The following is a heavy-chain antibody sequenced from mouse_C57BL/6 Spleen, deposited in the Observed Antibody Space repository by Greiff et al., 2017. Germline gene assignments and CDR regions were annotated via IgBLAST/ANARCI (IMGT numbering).Heavy chain of an antibody. J-gene: IGHJ2*01. CDR2: IDPENGDT. Sequence: DVKLVESGAELVRPGASVKLSCTASGFNIKDDYMHWVKQRPEQGLEWIGWIDPENGDTEYASKFQGKATITADTSSNTAYLQLSSLTSEDTAVYYCTKYYYASSYDDYWGQGTTLTVSS. CDR1: GFNIKDDY. D-gene: IGHD1-1*01. V-gene: IGHV14-4*01. CDR3: TKYYYASSYDDY.